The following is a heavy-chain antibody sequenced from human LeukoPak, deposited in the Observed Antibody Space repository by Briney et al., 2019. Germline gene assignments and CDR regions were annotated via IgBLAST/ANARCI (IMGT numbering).Heavy chain of an antibody. V-gene: IGHV3-11*01. Sequence: GGSLRLSCEASGFTFGDYHMSWIRQAPGKGLEWVSFISSSGKTIYYADSVKGRFTISRDTVKNSLYLQMNSLRAEDTAVYYCARDFYCSSTSCPSGYYFDYWGQGTLVTVSS. CDR2: ISSSGKTI. CDR3: ARDFYCSSTSCPSGYYFDY. D-gene: IGHD2-2*01. J-gene: IGHJ4*02. CDR1: GFTFGDYH.